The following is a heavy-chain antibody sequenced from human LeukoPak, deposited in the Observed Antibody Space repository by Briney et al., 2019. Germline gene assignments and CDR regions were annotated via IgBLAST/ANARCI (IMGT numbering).Heavy chain of an antibody. Sequence: SQTLSLTCTVSGGSISSSNYYWGWIRQPPVKGLEWIGRIYYSQSTYYNPSLKSRVTITVDTSRNQFSLELSSVTAADTAVYYCARRIVATGHYFDYWGQGTLVTVSS. D-gene: IGHD5-12*01. CDR3: ARRIVATGHYFDY. CDR1: GGSISSSNYY. V-gene: IGHV4-39*07. CDR2: IYYSQST. J-gene: IGHJ4*02.